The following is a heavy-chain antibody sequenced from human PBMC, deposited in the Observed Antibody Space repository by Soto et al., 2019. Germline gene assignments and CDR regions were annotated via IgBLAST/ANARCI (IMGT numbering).Heavy chain of an antibody. V-gene: IGHV3-21*01. D-gene: IGHD2-15*01. CDR2: ISGNNVYV. CDR3: TRDRCSGGSCYRPYAFDL. CDR1: GFNLSIYT. Sequence: EAQLVESGGGLVKPGGSLRLSCAASGFNLSIYTMNWVRQAPGKGLEWVSSISGNNVYVYYADSVKGRFTSSSDNAKNSLTLQMNSLSAEDTAVYYCTRDRCSGGSCYRPYAFDLWGQGTLATVSS. J-gene: IGHJ3*01.